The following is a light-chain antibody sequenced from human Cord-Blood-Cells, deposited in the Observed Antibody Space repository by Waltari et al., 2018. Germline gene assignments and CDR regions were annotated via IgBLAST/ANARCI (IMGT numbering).Light chain of an antibody. CDR3: QQYNNWPPYT. Sequence: EIVMTQSPATLSVSPGERATLSWRASQSVSSSSAWYQQKPGQAPRLLIYGASTRAAGIPARCSGSGSGTEFTLTISSLQSEDFAVYYCQQYNNWPPYTFGRGTKLEIK. J-gene: IGKJ2*01. CDR1: QSVSSS. V-gene: IGKV3-15*01. CDR2: GAS.